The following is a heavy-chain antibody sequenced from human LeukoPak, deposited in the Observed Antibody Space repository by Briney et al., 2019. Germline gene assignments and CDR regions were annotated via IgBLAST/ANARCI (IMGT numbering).Heavy chain of an antibody. CDR3: ASGQLIGKYSSSYQAY. Sequence: ASVKVSCKASGGTFSSYTISWVRQAPGQGLEWMGRFIPILGIANYAQKFQGRVTITADKSTSTAYMELSSLRSEDTAVYYCASGQLIGKYSSSYQAYWCQGTLITVSS. CDR1: GGTFSSYT. D-gene: IGHD6-6*01. V-gene: IGHV1-69*02. CDR2: FIPILGIA. J-gene: IGHJ4*02.